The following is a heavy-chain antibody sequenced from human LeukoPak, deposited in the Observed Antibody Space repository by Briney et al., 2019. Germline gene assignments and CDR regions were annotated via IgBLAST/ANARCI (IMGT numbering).Heavy chain of an antibody. V-gene: IGHV3-21*01. CDR1: GFTFSSYS. J-gene: IGHJ4*02. CDR3: AKCRSEVPAAINY. D-gene: IGHD2-2*01. Sequence: GGSLRLSCADSGFTFSSYSMNWVRQAPGKGLEWVSSISSSSSYIYYADSVKGRFTISRDNAKNSLYLQMNSLRAEDTAVYYCAKCRSEVPAAINYWGQGTLVTVSS. CDR2: ISSSSSYI.